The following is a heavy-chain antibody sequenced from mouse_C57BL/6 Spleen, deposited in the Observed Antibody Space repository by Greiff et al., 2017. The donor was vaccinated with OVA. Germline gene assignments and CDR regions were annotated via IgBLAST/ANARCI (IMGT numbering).Heavy chain of an antibody. CDR3: ARNGDMDGLFCY. V-gene: IGHV1-55*01. D-gene: IGHD6-2*01. CDR2: IYPGSGST. Sequence: VQLQQPGAELVKPGASVKMSCKASGYTFTSYWITWVKQRPGQGLEWIGDIYPGSGSTNYNEKFKSKATLTVDTSSSTAYMPLSSLTSEDSAVYYCARNGDMDGLFCYWGQGTLVTVSA. CDR1: GYTFTSYW. J-gene: IGHJ3*01.